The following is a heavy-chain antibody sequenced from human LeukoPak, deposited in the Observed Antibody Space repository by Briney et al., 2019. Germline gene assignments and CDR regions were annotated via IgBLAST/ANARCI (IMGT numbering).Heavy chain of an antibody. CDR3: AGRKTTYYYDSSGLDY. CDR2: ISSSSSYI. V-gene: IGHV3-21*01. CDR1: GFTFSSYS. D-gene: IGHD3-22*01. Sequence: GGSLRLSCAASGFTFSSYSMNWVRQAPGKGLEWVSSISSSSSYIYYADSVKGRFTISRDNAKNSLYLQMNSLRAEDTAVYYCAGRKTTYYYDSSGLDYWGQGTLVTVSS. J-gene: IGHJ4*02.